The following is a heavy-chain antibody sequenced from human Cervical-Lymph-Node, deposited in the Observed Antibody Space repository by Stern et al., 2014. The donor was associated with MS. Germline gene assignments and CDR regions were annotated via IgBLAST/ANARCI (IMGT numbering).Heavy chain of an antibody. Sequence: QVQLVQSGAEVKKPGSSVKVSCKASGGTFSSYAVSWVRQAPGQGLEWMGGIIPMYRTTEYAQKFRGRVTITAHESTSTAFMELSSLTSDDTAVYYCARDTAGDLVLEPSTMLGQDYFYYGLDVWGQGTTVTVSS. CDR3: ARDTAGDLVLEPSTMLGQDYFYYGLDV. CDR1: GGTFSSYA. J-gene: IGHJ6*02. V-gene: IGHV1-69*01. D-gene: IGHD2-2*01. CDR2: IIPMYRTT.